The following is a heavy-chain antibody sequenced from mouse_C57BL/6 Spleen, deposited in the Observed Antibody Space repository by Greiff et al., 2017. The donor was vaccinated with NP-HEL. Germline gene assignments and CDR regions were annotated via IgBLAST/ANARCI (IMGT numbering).Heavy chain of an antibody. CDR1: GYTFTNYW. J-gene: IGHJ2*01. CDR2: IYPGGGYT. CDR3: ARSTMITTFDY. D-gene: IGHD2-4*01. V-gene: IGHV1-63*01. Sequence: VQLQQSGAELVRPGTSVKMSCKASGYTFTNYWIGWAKQRPGHGLEWIGDIYPGGGYTNYIEKFKGKATLTADKSSSTAYMQFSSLTSEDSAIYYCARSTMITTFDYWGQGTTLTVSS.